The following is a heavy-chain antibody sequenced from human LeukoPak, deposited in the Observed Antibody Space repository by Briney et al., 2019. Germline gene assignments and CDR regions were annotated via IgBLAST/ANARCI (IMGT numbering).Heavy chain of an antibody. Sequence: PSETLSLTCTVSGGSISSHYWSWIRQPPGKGLEWIGYIYYSGSTNYNPSLKSRVTISVDTSKNQFSLKLSSVTAADTAVYYRARGVGQTYYDFWSGLNWFDPWGQGTLVTVSS. CDR2: IYYSGST. D-gene: IGHD3-3*01. J-gene: IGHJ5*02. CDR1: GGSISSHY. CDR3: ARGVGQTYYDFWSGLNWFDP. V-gene: IGHV4-59*11.